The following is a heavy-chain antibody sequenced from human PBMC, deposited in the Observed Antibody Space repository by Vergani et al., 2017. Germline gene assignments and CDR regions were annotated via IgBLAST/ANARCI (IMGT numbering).Heavy chain of an antibody. CDR2: IDHAGRP. D-gene: IGHD4-11*01. J-gene: IGHJ6*03. CDR3: ARVHTETYGHLYYYYYLDV. V-gene: IGHV4-34*01. Sequence: QVQLQQWGGGLLKPSETLSLNCVVNGGSFTSYHWTWIRQSPGAGLEWVGDIDHAGRPDYNPSLKSRLTMSVDKYSNQFSLTLISVTATDTAIYFCARVHTETYGHLYYYYYLDVWGQGTAVPVS. CDR1: GGSFTSYH.